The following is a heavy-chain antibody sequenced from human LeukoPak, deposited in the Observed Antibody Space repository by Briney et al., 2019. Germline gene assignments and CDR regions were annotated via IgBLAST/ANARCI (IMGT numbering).Heavy chain of an antibody. CDR2: IWYDGSDK. V-gene: IGHV3-33*01. Sequence: GGSLRLSCAASGFTFSNYGMHWVRQAPGKGLEWVAVIWYDGSDKYHADSVKGRFTISRDNSKNTLYLQMNSLRVEDTAVYYCARPVVLGAYLRGAYYFDSWGREPWSPSS. J-gene: IGHJ4*02. CDR1: GFTFSNYG. CDR3: ARPVVLGAYLRGAYYFDS. D-gene: IGHD3-16*01.